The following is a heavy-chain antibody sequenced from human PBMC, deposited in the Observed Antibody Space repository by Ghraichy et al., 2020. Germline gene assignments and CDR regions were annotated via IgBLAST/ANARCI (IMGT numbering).Heavy chain of an antibody. V-gene: IGHV4-39*01. CDR2: IYYSGRT. J-gene: IGHJ4*02. Sequence: SENLSLTCAVSGGSISDTSYYWGWIRQPPGKGLEWIGTIYYSGRTYYNSSLKSRVTITVDTSKNQFSLKLSSVTAADTAVYYCARQRGSGNWAFDCWGQGTLVTVSS. CDR1: GGSISDTSYY. D-gene: IGHD1-1*01. CDR3: ARQRGSGNWAFDC.